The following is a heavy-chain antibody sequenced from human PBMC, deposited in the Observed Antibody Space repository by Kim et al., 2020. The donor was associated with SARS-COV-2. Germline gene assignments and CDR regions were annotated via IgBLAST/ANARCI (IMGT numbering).Heavy chain of an antibody. CDR3: ARGYSG. V-gene: IGHV4-34*01. CDR2: HSGST. J-gene: IGHJ4*02. D-gene: IGHD2-15*01. Sequence: HSGSTNYNPSLKSRVTISVDTSKNQFSLKLSSVTAADTAVYYCARGYSGWGQGTLVTVSS.